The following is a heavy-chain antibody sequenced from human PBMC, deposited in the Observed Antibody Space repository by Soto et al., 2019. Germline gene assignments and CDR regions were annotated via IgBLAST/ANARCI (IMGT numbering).Heavy chain of an antibody. CDR2: IIPIFGTA. CDR3: ARVVYYDSFGYFDY. CDR1: GGTFSSYA. V-gene: IGHV1-69*12. Sequence: QVQLVQSGAEVKKPGSSVKVSCKASGGTFSSYAISWVRQAPGQGLEWMGGIIPIFGTANYAQKFQGRVTITADETTRTADMELSSLRSEDTAVYYCARVVYYDSFGYFDYWGQGTLVTVSS. D-gene: IGHD3-22*01. J-gene: IGHJ4*02.